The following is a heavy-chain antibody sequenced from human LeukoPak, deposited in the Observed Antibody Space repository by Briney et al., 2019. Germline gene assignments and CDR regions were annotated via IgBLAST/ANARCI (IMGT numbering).Heavy chain of an antibody. CDR2: INPNSGGT. CDR1: GYTFTGYY. V-gene: IGHV1-2*02. Sequence: ASVKVSCKASGYTFTGYYMHWVRQAPGQGLEWMGWINPNSGGTNYAQKFQGRVNMTRDTSISTAYMELSRLRSDDTAVYYCARTLPLVPEGGYGSRAFDIWGQGTMVTVSS. CDR3: ARTLPLVPEGGYGSRAFDI. D-gene: IGHD3-10*01. J-gene: IGHJ3*02.